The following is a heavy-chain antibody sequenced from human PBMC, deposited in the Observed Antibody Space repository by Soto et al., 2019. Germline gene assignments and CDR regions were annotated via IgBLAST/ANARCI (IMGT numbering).Heavy chain of an antibody. Sequence: PSETLSLTCAVSGGSISSSNWWSWVRQPPGKGLEWIGEIYHSGSTNYNPSLKSRVTISVDKSKNQFSLKLSSVTAADTAVYYCARDSRKYYDYVWGFGPSYYYYGMDVWGQGTTVTVSS. V-gene: IGHV4-4*02. CDR3: ARDSRKYYDYVWGFGPSYYYYGMDV. D-gene: IGHD3-16*01. J-gene: IGHJ6*02. CDR1: GGSISSSNW. CDR2: IYHSGST.